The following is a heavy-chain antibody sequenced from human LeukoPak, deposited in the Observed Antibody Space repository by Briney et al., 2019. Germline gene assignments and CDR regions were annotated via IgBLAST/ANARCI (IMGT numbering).Heavy chain of an antibody. V-gene: IGHV4-34*01. Sequence: SETLSLTCAVYGGPFSGYYWSWIRQPPGKGLEWIGEINHSGSTNYNPSLKSRVTISVDTSKNQFSLKLSSVTAADTAVYYCARKRATLFDYWSQGTLVTVSS. CDR3: ARKRATLFDY. D-gene: IGHD5-24*01. CDR2: INHSGST. CDR1: GGPFSGYY. J-gene: IGHJ4*02.